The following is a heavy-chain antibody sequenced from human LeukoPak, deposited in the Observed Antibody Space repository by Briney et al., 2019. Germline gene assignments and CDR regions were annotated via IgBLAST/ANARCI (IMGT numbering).Heavy chain of an antibody. CDR1: GFTFSNAW. Sequence: GGSLRLSCAASGFTFSNAWMSWVRQAPGKGLEWVGRIKSKTDGGTTDYAAPVKGRFTISRDDSKNTLYLQMNSLKIEDTAVYYCTMGPDYYDSLDYWGQGTLVTVSS. J-gene: IGHJ4*02. CDR2: IKSKTDGGTT. CDR3: TMGPDYYDSLDY. V-gene: IGHV3-15*01. D-gene: IGHD3-22*01.